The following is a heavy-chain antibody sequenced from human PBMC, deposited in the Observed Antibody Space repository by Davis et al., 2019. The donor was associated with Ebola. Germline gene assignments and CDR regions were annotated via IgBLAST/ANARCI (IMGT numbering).Heavy chain of an antibody. CDR1: GFTFRSYD. J-gene: IGHJ5*01. V-gene: IGHV3-13*01. D-gene: IGHD6-13*01. Sequence: PGGSLRLSCAASGFTFRSYDMHWVRQATGKGLEWVSAIGAAGDTYYPVSVKGRFTISRENAKNSLYLQMNSLRAEDTAVYYCARAGFGSTWFDCWSQGILVTVSS. CDR2: IGAAGDT. CDR3: ARAGFGSTWFDC.